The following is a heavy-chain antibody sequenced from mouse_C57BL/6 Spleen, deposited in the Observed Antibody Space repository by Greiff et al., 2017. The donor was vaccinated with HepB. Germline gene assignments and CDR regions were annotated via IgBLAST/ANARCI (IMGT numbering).Heavy chain of an antibody. V-gene: IGHV1-26*01. CDR1: GYTFTDYY. CDR2: INPNNGGT. CDR3: ARFQLGPFDY. D-gene: IGHD4-1*02. J-gene: IGHJ2*01. Sequence: VQLQQSGPELVKPGASVKISCKASGYTFTDYYMNWVKQSHGKSLEWIGDINPNNGGTSYNQKFKGKATLTVDKSSSTAYMELRSLTSEDSAVYYCARFQLGPFDYWGQGTTLTVSS.